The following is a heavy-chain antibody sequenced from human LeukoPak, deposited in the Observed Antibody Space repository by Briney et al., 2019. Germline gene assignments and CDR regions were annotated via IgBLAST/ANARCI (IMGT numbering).Heavy chain of an antibody. Sequence: GGSLILSCAASGFTFSSFGMHWVRQAPGKGLEWVAVIWSDGSNKYYADSVKGRFTISRDNSKNTLYLQMNSLRAEDTAVYYCVRYSSGFLDSWGQGTLVTVSS. CDR3: VRYSSGFLDS. D-gene: IGHD6-19*01. CDR1: GFTFSSFG. V-gene: IGHV3-33*01. CDR2: IWSDGSNK. J-gene: IGHJ4*02.